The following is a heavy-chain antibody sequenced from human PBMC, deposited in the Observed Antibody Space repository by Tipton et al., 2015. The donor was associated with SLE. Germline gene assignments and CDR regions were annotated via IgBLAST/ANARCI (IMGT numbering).Heavy chain of an antibody. CDR2: INHSGST. J-gene: IGHJ3*02. D-gene: IGHD2-15*01. V-gene: IGHV4-34*01. CDR1: GGSFSGYY. CDR3: ARGKLLPFAFDT. Sequence: TLSLTCAVYGGSFSGYYWSWIRQPPGKGLEWIGEINHSGSTNYNPSLKSRVTISVDTSKNQFSLKLSSVTAADTAVYYCARGKLLPFAFDTWGQGTMVTVSS.